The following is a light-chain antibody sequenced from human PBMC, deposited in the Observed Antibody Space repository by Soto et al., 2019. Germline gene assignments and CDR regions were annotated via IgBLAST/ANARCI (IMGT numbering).Light chain of an antibody. J-gene: IGKJ1*01. CDR1: QGIRND. V-gene: IGKV1-17*01. Sequence: DLQMTQSPSSLSASVGDRVTITCRASQGIRNDLSWYQQKPGKAPKRLIYAASSLHSGVPSRFSGSASGTEFTLAIRGLQPEDFATYYCLQQYSYPRTFGQGTKVEIK. CDR3: LQQYSYPRT. CDR2: AAS.